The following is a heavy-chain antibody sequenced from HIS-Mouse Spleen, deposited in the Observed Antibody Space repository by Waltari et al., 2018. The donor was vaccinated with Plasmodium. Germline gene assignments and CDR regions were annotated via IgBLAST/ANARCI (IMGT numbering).Heavy chain of an antibody. CDR2: IKQEGSEK. Sequence: EVQLVESGGGLVQPGGSLRLPCAASGFTFSSYWMSWVRQAPGKGRAWVDNIKQEGSEKYYVDSVKGRFTIARDNAKNSLYLQMNSLRAEDTAVYYCASSWYWYFDLWGRGTLVTVSS. J-gene: IGHJ2*01. CDR3: ASSWYWYFDL. D-gene: IGHD6-13*01. V-gene: IGHV3-7*01. CDR1: GFTFSSYW.